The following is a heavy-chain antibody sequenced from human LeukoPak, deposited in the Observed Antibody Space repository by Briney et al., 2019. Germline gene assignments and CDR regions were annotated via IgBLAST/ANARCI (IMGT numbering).Heavy chain of an antibody. CDR3: AKGFRSGWYLDYFDY. Sequence: GGSLRLSCAASGFTFSSYAMSWVRQAPGKGLEWVSAISGSGGSTYYADSVEGRFTISRDNSKNTLYLQMNSLRAEDTAVYYCAKGFRSGWYLDYFDYWGQGTLVTVSS. CDR2: ISGSGGST. J-gene: IGHJ4*02. V-gene: IGHV3-23*01. CDR1: GFTFSSYA. D-gene: IGHD6-19*01.